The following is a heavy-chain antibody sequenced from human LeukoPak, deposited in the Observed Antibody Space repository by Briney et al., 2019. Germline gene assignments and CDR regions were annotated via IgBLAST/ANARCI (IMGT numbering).Heavy chain of an antibody. D-gene: IGHD2-15*01. CDR3: ARGTPRVVVAATYGMDV. CDR1: GGSISSGSYY. Sequence: SETLSLTCTVSGGSISSGSYYWSWIRRPAGKGLEWIGRIYTSGRTNYNPSLKSRVTISVDTSKNQFSLKLSSVTAADTAVYYCARGTPRVVVAATYGMDVWGQGTTVTVSS. V-gene: IGHV4-61*02. CDR2: IYTSGRT. J-gene: IGHJ6*02.